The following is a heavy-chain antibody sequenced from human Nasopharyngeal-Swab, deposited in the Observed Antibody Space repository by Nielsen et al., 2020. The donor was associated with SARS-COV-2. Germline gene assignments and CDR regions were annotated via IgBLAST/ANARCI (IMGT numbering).Heavy chain of an antibody. CDR1: GGSISSYY. CDR3: ARQEGENCSGGSCYYYYGMDV. D-gene: IGHD2-15*01. Sequence: SETLSLTCTVSGGSISSYYWSWIRQPPGKGLGWIGYIYYSGSTNYNPSLKSRVTISVDTSKNQFSLKLSSVTAADTAVYYCARQEGENCSGGSCYYYYGMDVWGQGTTVTVSS. CDR2: IYYSGST. V-gene: IGHV4-59*08. J-gene: IGHJ6*02.